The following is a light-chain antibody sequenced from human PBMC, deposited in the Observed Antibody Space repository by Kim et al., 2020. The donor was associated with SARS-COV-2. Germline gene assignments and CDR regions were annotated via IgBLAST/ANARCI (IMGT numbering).Light chain of an antibody. J-gene: IGLJ2*01. CDR1: NLGDKF. Sequence: SYELTQPPSVSVSPGQTASVTCSGDNLGDKFACWYQQKPGQSPVLVIYQDNKRPSGIPERFSGSNSGNTATLTISGTQAMDEADYYCQVWDSSTAIFGGGTQLTVL. V-gene: IGLV3-1*01. CDR2: QDN. CDR3: QVWDSSTAI.